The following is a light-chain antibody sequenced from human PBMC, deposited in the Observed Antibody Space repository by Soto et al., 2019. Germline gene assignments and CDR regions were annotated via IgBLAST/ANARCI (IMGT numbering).Light chain of an antibody. CDR2: DAS. CDR1: QSVSSY. V-gene: IGKV3-11*01. CDR3: QQRSNWPPWT. Sequence: EIVLTQSPATLSLSTEERATLSCRASQSVSSYLAWYQQKPGQAPRLLIYDASNRATGIPARFSGSGSGTDFTLTISSLEPEDFAVYYCQQRSNWPPWTFGQGTKVDIK. J-gene: IGKJ1*01.